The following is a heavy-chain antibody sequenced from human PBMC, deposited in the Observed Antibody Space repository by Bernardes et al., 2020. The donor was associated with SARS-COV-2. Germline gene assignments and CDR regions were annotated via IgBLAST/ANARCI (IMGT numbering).Heavy chain of an antibody. D-gene: IGHD2-8*01. V-gene: IGHV4-34*01. J-gene: IGHJ4*02. CDR2: IHFDGST. CDR1: GSSFSGYH. Sequence: SETLSLTCSVSGSSFSGYHWTWIRQPPGKGLEWIGEIHFDGSTYYNPSLESRVTILVDTSKNQFSLKLTSVTAADTAVYYCARGTAPKWPPPHYWGRGTLVTVSS. CDR3: ARGTAPKWPPPHY.